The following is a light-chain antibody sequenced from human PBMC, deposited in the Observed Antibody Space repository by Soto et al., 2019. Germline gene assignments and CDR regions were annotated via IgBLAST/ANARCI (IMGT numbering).Light chain of an antibody. J-gene: IGLJ2*01. Sequence: QSVLTQPPSASGSPGQSVTISCTGTSSDVGGYNYVSWYQQHPDKAPKLMIYEVSKRPSGVPDRFSGSKSGNTASLTVSGLQAEDEADYYCSSYAGSNIYVVFGGGTKLTVL. V-gene: IGLV2-8*01. CDR1: SSDVGGYNY. CDR3: SSYAGSNIYVV. CDR2: EVS.